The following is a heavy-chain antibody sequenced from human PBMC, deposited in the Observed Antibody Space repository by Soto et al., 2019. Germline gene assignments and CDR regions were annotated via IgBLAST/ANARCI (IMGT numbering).Heavy chain of an antibody. J-gene: IGHJ5*02. CDR1: GGSISSGDYY. V-gene: IGHV4-30-4*02. CDR2: IYYSGST. Sequence: SETLSLTGTVSGGSISSGDYYWSWIRQPPGKGLEGIGYIYYSGSTYYNPSLKSRVNISVDTYKNQFSLKLSSVTAAETAVYYCASVRGYDILTGYYMVIDNKGFDPWGQGTMVTVSS. CDR3: ASVRGYDILTGYYMVIDNKGFDP. D-gene: IGHD3-9*01.